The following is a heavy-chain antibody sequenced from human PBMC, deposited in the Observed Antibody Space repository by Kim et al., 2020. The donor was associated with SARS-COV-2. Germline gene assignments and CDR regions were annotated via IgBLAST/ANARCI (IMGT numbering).Heavy chain of an antibody. D-gene: IGHD5-12*01. Sequence: SETLSLTCTVSGYSISSGYYWGWIRQPPGKGLEWIGSIYHSGSTYYNPSLKSRVTISVDTSKNQFSLKLSSVTAADTAVYYCASRGQGYPWDYWGQGTLVTVSS. V-gene: IGHV4-38-2*02. CDR1: GYSISSGYY. CDR3: ASRGQGYPWDY. CDR2: IYHSGST. J-gene: IGHJ4*02.